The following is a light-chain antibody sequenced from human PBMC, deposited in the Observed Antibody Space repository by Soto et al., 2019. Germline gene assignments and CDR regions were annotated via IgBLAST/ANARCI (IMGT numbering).Light chain of an antibody. CDR3: QQYGISPWT. CDR2: GAS. CDR1: QSVSSSY. Sequence: EIVLTQSPGTLSLSPGERATLSCTASQSVSSSYLAWYQQKPGQAPRLLIYGASSRATGIPDRYSGSGSGTDFTLTITKREPEDFAVYYCQQYGISPWTFGKETKVEIK. J-gene: IGKJ1*01. V-gene: IGKV3-20*01.